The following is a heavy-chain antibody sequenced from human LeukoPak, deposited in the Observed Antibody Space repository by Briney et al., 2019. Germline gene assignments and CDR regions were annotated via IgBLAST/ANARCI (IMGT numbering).Heavy chain of an antibody. D-gene: IGHD2-2*01. V-gene: IGHV4-30-4*08. Sequence: SETLSLTCTVSGGSISSGDYYWSWIRQPPGKGLEWIGYIYYSGSTYYNPSLKSRVTISVDTSKNQFSLKLSSVTAADTAVYYCARRRQSRYYYMDVWGKGTTVTVSS. CDR2: IYYSGST. J-gene: IGHJ6*03. CDR3: ARRRQSRYYYMDV. CDR1: GGSISSGDYY.